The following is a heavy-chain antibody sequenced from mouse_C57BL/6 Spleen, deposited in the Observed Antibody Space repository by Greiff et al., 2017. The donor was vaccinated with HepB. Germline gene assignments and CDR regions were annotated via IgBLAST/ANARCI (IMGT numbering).Heavy chain of an antibody. J-gene: IGHJ4*01. D-gene: IGHD1-1*01. V-gene: IGHV5-12*01. CDR2: ISNGGGST. CDR1: GFTFSDYY. Sequence: EVMLVESGGGLVQPGGSLKLSCAASGFTFSDYYMYWVRQTPEKRLEWVAYISNGGGSTYYPDTVKGRFTISRDNAKNTLYLQMSRLKSEDTAMYYCARQDDGSSSYWGQGTSVTVSS. CDR3: ARQDDGSSSY.